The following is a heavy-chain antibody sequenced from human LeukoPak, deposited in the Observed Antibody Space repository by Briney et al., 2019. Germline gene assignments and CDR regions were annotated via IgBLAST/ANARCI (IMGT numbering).Heavy chain of an antibody. CDR2: INPYNGNT. V-gene: IGHV1-18*01. D-gene: IGHD3-22*01. Sequence: GASVKVSCKASGYTFTSYGISWVRQAPGQGLEWMAWINPYNGNTNYAQKLQGRVTMITDTSTSTAFMELRSLRSEDTAVYYCAIQNYYDSSGYHTRFDYWGQGTLVTVSS. CDR3: AIQNYYDSSGYHTRFDY. J-gene: IGHJ4*02. CDR1: GYTFTSYG.